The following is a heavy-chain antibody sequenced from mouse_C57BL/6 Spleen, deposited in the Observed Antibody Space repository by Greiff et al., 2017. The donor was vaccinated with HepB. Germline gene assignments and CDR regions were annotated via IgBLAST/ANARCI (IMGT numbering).Heavy chain of an antibody. CDR3: ARSFITTNGY. V-gene: IGHV1-82*01. CDR1: GYAFSSSW. J-gene: IGHJ2*01. D-gene: IGHD1-1*01. Sequence: QVQLQQSGPELVKPGASVKISCKASGYAFSSSWMNWVKQRPGKGLEWIGRIYPGDGDTNYNGKFKGKATLTADKSSSTAYMQLSSLTSEDSAVYFCARSFITTNGYWGQGTTLTVSS. CDR2: IYPGDGDT.